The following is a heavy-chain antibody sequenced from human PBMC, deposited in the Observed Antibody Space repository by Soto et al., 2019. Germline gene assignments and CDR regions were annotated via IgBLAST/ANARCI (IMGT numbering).Heavy chain of an antibody. CDR3: VRDAPPDDY. Sequence: PGGSLRLSCAASGFTVSSNYMSWVRQAPGKGLEWVSVIYSGGSTYYADSVKGRFTISRDNSKNSLYLQMNSLRAEDTGVYYCVRDAPPDDYWGQGTLVTVSS. CDR1: GFTVSSNY. V-gene: IGHV3-66*01. J-gene: IGHJ4*02. CDR2: IYSGGST.